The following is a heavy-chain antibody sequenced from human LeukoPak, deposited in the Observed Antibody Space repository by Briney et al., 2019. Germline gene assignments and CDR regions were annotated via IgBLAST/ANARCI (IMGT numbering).Heavy chain of an antibody. V-gene: IGHV3-7*01. Sequence: GGSLRPSCAASGFTFSSHWMTWVRQAPGKGLEWVANIKQDGSEKYYVDSVKGRFTISRDNAKNSLYLQMNSLRAEDTAVYYCARDYWFGESYFDYWGQGTLVTVSS. CDR3: ARDYWFGESYFDY. D-gene: IGHD3-10*01. CDR2: IKQDGSEK. J-gene: IGHJ4*02. CDR1: GFTFSSHW.